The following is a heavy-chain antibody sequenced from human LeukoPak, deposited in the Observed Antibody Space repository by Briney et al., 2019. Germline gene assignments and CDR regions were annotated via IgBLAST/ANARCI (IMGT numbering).Heavy chain of an antibody. CDR2: ISGSGGST. CDR1: GFTFSSYA. CDR3: AKDGDIVLIPPTPNWFDP. Sequence: GGSLRLSCAASGFTFSSYAMSWVRQAPGKGLEWVSAISGSGGSTYYADSVKGRFTISRDNSKSTLYLQMNSLRAEDTAVYYCAKDGDIVLIPPTPNWFDPWGQGTLVTASS. V-gene: IGHV3-23*01. J-gene: IGHJ5*02. D-gene: IGHD2-8*01.